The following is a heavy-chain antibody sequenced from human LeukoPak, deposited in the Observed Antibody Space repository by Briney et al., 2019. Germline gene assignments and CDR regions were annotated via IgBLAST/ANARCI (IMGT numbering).Heavy chain of an antibody. CDR2: ISAYNGNT. Sequence: ASVKVSCKASGYTFTSYGISWMRQAPGQGLEWMGGISAYNGNTNYAQKLQGRVTMTTDTSTSTAYMELRSLRSDDTAVYYCARGLVGATWDDAFDIWGQGTMVTVSS. D-gene: IGHD1-26*01. J-gene: IGHJ3*02. V-gene: IGHV1-18*01. CDR3: ARGLVGATWDDAFDI. CDR1: GYTFTSYG.